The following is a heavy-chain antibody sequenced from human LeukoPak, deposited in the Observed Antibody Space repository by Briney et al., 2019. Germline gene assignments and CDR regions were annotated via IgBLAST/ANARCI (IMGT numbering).Heavy chain of an antibody. V-gene: IGHV3-30-3*01. CDR1: GFTFSSYA. CDR2: ISYDGSNK. Sequence: GGSLRLSCAASGFTFSSYAMHWVRQAPGKGLEWVAVISYDGSNKYYADSVKGRFTISRDNSKNTLYLQMNSLRAEDTAVCYCARVSYYYDSSGYYYYYGMDVWGQGTTVTVSS. D-gene: IGHD3-22*01. J-gene: IGHJ6*02. CDR3: ARVSYYYDSSGYYYYYGMDV.